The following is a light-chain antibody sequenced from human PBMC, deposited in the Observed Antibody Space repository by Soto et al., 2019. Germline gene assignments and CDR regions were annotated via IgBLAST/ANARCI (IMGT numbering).Light chain of an antibody. CDR3: QQYNSYPYT. J-gene: IGKJ2*01. V-gene: IGKV1-5*03. CDR2: KAS. CDR1: QSITSW. Sequence: DIQMTQSPSTLSASVGDRVTITCRASQSITSWLAWYQQKPGKAPKLLIYKASSLESGVPSRFSGSGSGTEFTLTISSLQPDDFATYYCQQYNSYPYTFGEGTKLEIK.